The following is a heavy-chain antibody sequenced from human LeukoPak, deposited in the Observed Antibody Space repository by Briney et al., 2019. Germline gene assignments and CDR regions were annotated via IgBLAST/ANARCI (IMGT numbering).Heavy chain of an antibody. V-gene: IGHV4-4*02. D-gene: IGHD6-19*01. CDR3: GRLMAGLD. CDR1: GFTFSSYA. Sequence: SLRLSCAASGFTFSSYAMHWVRQPPGKGLEWIGDIYHSGSTNYSPSLKSRVTISVDKSKNQFFLKLNSVTAADTAVYYCGRLMAGLDWGQGTLVTVSS. J-gene: IGHJ4*02. CDR2: IYHSGST.